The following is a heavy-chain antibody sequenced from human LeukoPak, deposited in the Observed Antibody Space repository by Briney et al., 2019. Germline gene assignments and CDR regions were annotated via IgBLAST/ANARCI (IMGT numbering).Heavy chain of an antibody. CDR3: ARAPAAPLDYYYYYMDV. V-gene: IGHV4-61*02. J-gene: IGHJ6*03. Sequence: PSETLSLTCTVSGGSLSSGSYYWSWIRQPPGKGLEWIGRIYTSGSTNYNPSLKSRVTISVDTSKNQFSLKLSSVTAADTAVYYCARAPAAPLDYYYYYMDVWGKGTTVTVSS. D-gene: IGHD2-2*01. CDR1: GGSLSSGSYY. CDR2: IYTSGST.